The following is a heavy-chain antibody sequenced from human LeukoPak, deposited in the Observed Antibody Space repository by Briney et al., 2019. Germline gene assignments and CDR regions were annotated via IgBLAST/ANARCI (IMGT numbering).Heavy chain of an antibody. CDR3: ASNHAFDI. CDR2: IYNSGST. Sequence: SETLSLTCTVSGGSISSYYWSWIRQPAGKGLEWIGYIYNSGSTNYNPSLKSRVTISADTSKNQFSLKLRSVTAPDTAVYYCASNHAFDIWGQGTMVTVSS. CDR1: GGSISSYY. V-gene: IGHV4-59*01. D-gene: IGHD1-14*01. J-gene: IGHJ3*02.